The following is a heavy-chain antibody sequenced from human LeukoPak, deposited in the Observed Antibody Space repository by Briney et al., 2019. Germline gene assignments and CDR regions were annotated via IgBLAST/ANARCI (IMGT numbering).Heavy chain of an antibody. CDR2: IGVAGDT. CDR3: ARGFVHAFDI. Sequence: GGSLRLSCAASGFAFSTYDMHWVRQATEKGLEWVSAIGVAGDTYYPGSVKGRFTISRENAKNSLYLQMNSLRAGDTAVYYCARGFVHAFDIWGQGTMVTVSS. D-gene: IGHD6-6*01. V-gene: IGHV3-13*04. CDR1: GFAFSTYD. J-gene: IGHJ3*02.